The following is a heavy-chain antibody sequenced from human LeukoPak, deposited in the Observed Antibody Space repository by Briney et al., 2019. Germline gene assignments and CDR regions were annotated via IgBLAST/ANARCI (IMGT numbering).Heavy chain of an antibody. Sequence: PSETLSLTCAVYGVSFSGYYWSWIRQPPGKGLEWIGEINHSGSTNYNPSLKSRVTISVDTSKNQFSLKLSSVTAADTAVYYCARGRYSSSWYRHNWFDPWGQGTLVTVSS. CDR2: INHSGST. V-gene: IGHV4-34*01. CDR3: ARGRYSSSWYRHNWFDP. J-gene: IGHJ5*02. CDR1: GVSFSGYY. D-gene: IGHD6-13*01.